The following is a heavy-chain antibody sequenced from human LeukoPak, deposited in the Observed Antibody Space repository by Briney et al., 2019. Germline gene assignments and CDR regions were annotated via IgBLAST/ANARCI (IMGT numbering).Heavy chain of an antibody. V-gene: IGHV4-59*08. CDR2: IYYSGST. Sequence: SETLSLTCTVSGGSIRTYYWSWIRQPPGKGLEWIGYIYYSGSTDYNPSLKSRVTISVDTSKNQFSLKLRSVTAADTAVYYCAGGSGWYDYWGQGTLVTVSS. CDR1: GGSIRTYY. D-gene: IGHD6-19*01. CDR3: AGGSGWYDY. J-gene: IGHJ4*02.